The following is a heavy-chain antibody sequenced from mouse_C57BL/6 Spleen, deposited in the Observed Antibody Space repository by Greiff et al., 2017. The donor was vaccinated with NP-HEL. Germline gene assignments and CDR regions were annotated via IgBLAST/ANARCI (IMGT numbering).Heavy chain of an antibody. CDR2: IWTGGGT. V-gene: IGHV2-9-1*01. Sequence: VKLVESGPGLVAPSQSLSITCTVSGFSLTSYAISWVRQPPGKGLEWLGVIWTGGGTNYNSALKSRLSISKDNSKSQVFLKMNSLQTDDTARCYCARDYGSSYDYAMDYWGQGTSVTVSS. CDR3: ARDYGSSYDYAMDY. D-gene: IGHD1-1*01. CDR1: GFSLTSYA. J-gene: IGHJ4*01.